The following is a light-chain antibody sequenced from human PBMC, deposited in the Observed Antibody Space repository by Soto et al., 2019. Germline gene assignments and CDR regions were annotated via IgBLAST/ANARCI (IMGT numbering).Light chain of an antibody. CDR1: SSNIGAGYD. CDR2: GNS. CDR3: QSYDSSLSAPYV. Sequence: QSVLTQPPSVSGAQGQRVTISCTGSSSNIGAGYDVHWYQQLPGTAPKLLIYGNSNRTSGVPDRFSGSKSGTSAALAITGLQAEDEADYYCQSYDSSLSAPYVFGTGTKVTVL. J-gene: IGLJ1*01. V-gene: IGLV1-40*01.